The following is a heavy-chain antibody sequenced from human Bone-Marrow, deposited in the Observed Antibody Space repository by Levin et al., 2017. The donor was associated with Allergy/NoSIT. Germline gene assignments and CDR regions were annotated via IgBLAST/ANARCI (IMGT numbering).Heavy chain of an antibody. CDR2: INAGNGNT. V-gene: IGHV1-3*01. J-gene: IGHJ5*02. CDR3: ARDPAYGSGSYFHLGWFDP. CDR1: GYTFTSYA. D-gene: IGHD3-10*01. Sequence: ASVKVSCKASGYTFTSYAMHWVRQAPGQRLEWMGWINAGNGNTKYSQKFQGRVTITRDTSASTAYMELSSLRSEDTAVYYCARDPAYGSGSYFHLGWFDPWGQGTLVTVSS.